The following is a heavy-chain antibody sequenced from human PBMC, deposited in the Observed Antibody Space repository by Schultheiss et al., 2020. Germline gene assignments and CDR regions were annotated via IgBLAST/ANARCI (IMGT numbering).Heavy chain of an antibody. CDR1: GFTFGDYA. CDR3: TKGGAPAGAASYYYYYMDV. J-gene: IGHJ6*03. V-gene: IGHV3-49*04. Sequence: GGSLRLSCTASGFTFGDYAMSWVRQAPGKGLEWVGFIRSKAYGGTTEYAASVKGRFTISRDDSKSIAYLQMNSLKTEDTAVYYCTKGGAPAGAASYYYYYMDVWGKGTTVTVSS. D-gene: IGHD2-15*01. CDR2: IRSKAYGGTT.